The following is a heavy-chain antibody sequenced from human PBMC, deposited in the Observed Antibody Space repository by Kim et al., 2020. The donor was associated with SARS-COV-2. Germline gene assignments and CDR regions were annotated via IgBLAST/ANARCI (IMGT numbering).Heavy chain of an antibody. V-gene: IGHV4-31*02. CDR3: ARVVVGATGWFDP. D-gene: IGHD2-15*01. Sequence: YNPARKRRVTISVDTSRNQFSLKRSSVTAAATAGYYCARVVVGATGWFDPWGKGTLVTVSS. J-gene: IGHJ5*02.